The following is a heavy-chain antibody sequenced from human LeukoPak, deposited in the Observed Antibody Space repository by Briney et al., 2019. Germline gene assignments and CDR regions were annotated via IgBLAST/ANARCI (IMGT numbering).Heavy chain of an antibody. Sequence: GGSLRLSCAASGSTFSTYWMHWVRQAPGKGLVWVSRINSDGSSTSYADSVKGRFSISRDNAKNTLYLQMYSLRAEDTAVYYCSSTKYGGYSDYWGQGTLVTVSS. D-gene: IGHD4-23*01. CDR2: INSDGSST. CDR3: SSTKYGGYSDY. J-gene: IGHJ4*02. V-gene: IGHV3-74*01. CDR1: GSTFSTYW.